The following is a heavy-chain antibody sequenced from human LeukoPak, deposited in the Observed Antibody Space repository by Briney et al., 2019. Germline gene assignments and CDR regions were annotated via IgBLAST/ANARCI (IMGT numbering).Heavy chain of an antibody. D-gene: IGHD2-15*01. CDR3: ARDKSRYCSGGSCYEDS. Sequence: PGGSLRLSCATSGFTFSSYAMSWLRQAPGKGLEWVSVISGSAGSTYYTDSVKGRFTISRDNSKNTLYLQMNSLRAEDTAVYYCARDKSRYCSGGSCYEDSWGQGTLVTVSS. CDR2: ISGSAGST. J-gene: IGHJ4*02. V-gene: IGHV3-23*01. CDR1: GFTFSSYA.